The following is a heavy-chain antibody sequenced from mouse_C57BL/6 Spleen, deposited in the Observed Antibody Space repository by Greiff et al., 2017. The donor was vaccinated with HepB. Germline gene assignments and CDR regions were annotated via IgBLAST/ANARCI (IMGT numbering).Heavy chain of an antibody. CDR1: GFTFSSYA. Sequence: EVKVEESGGGLVKPGGSLKLSCAASGFTFSSYAMSWVRQTPEKRLEWVATISDGGSYTYYPDNVKGRFTISRDNAKNNLYLQMSHLKSEDTAMYYCARGYFDYWGQGTTLTVSS. J-gene: IGHJ2*01. CDR3: ARGYFDY. V-gene: IGHV5-4*03. CDR2: ISDGGSYT.